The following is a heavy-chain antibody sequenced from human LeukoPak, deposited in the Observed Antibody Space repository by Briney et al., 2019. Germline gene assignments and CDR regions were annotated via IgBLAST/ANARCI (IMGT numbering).Heavy chain of an antibody. D-gene: IGHD2-15*01. J-gene: IGHJ4*02. CDR3: ARQLGHCSGGTCYFDF. V-gene: IGHV3-23*01. CDR2: ISGSGGST. Sequence: GGSLRLSCAASGFTFSSYAMSWVRQVPGKGLEWVSTISGSGGSTYYADSVEGRFTISRDNSKNTVYLQMNSLRVEDTAAYYCARQLGHCSGGTCYFDFWGQGTLVTVSS. CDR1: GFTFSSYA.